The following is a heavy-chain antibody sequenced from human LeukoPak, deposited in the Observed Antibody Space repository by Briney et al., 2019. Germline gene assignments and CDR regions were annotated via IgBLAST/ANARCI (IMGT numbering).Heavy chain of an antibody. J-gene: IGHJ6*03. Sequence: SETLSLTCTVSGGSISSYYWRWIRQPPGKGLEWIGYIYHSGSTYYNPSLKSRVTISVDRSKNQFSLKLSSVTAADTAVYYCARWASGSYYMDVWGKGTTVAVSS. CDR2: IYHSGST. CDR1: GGSISSYY. CDR3: ARWASGSYYMDV. D-gene: IGHD5-12*01. V-gene: IGHV4-59*12.